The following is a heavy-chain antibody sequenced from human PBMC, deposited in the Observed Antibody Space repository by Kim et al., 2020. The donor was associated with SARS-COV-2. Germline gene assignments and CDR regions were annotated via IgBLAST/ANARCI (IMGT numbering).Heavy chain of an antibody. Sequence: AASVKGRFTLSRDKATNSLYMQMNSLRAEDTAVYYCARTYTSYYYYGMDVWGQGTTVTVSS. CDR3: ARTYTSYYYYGMDV. V-gene: IGHV3-21*01. D-gene: IGHD2-2*02. J-gene: IGHJ6*02.